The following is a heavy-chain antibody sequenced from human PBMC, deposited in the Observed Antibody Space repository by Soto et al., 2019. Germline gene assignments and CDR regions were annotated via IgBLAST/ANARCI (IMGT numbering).Heavy chain of an antibody. CDR1: GFTFSSYG. Sequence: QVQLVESGGGVVQPGRSLRLSCAASGFTFSSYGMHWVRQAPGKGLEWVAVISYDGSNKYYADSVKGRFTISRDNSKNTLYLQMNSLRAEDTAVYYWAKGPEQWLVFWGQGTLVTVSS. D-gene: IGHD6-19*01. J-gene: IGHJ4*02. V-gene: IGHV3-30*18. CDR3: AKGPEQWLVF. CDR2: ISYDGSNK.